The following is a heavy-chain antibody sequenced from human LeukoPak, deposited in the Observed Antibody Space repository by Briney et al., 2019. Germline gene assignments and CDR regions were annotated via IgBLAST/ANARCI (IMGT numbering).Heavy chain of an antibody. CDR2: IASDGSST. D-gene: IGHD4-23*01. CDR1: GFTFGSYW. Sequence: GGSWSLSCAASGFTFGSYWLNGFGQAPGKGLVWVSRIASDGSSTTYADSVKGRFSISRDNAKNTLYLQMNSLRVEDTAVYYCARGRPHGNDYWGQGTLVTVSS. J-gene: IGHJ4*02. V-gene: IGHV3-74*01. CDR3: ARGRPHGNDY.